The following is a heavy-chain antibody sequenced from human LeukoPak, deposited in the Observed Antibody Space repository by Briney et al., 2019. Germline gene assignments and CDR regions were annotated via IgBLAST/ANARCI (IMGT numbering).Heavy chain of an antibody. CDR2: INHSGST. J-gene: IGHJ5*02. CDR1: GGSFSGYY. Sequence: SETLSLTCAVYGGSFSGYYWSWIRQPPGKGLEWIGEINHSGSTNYNLSLKSRVTISVDTSKNQFSLKLSSVTAADTAVYYCARGQAYIVVVPAAIYNWFDPWGQGTLVTVSS. V-gene: IGHV4-34*01. CDR3: ARGQAYIVVVPAAIYNWFDP. D-gene: IGHD2-2*02.